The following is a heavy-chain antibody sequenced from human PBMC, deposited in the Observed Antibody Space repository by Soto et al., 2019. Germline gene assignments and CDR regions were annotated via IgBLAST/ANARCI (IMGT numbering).Heavy chain of an antibody. V-gene: IGHV3-33*01. CDR3: ARDSEDCSGGSCYSNWFDP. D-gene: IGHD2-15*01. Sequence: QVQLVESGGGVVQPGRSLRLSCAASGFTFSSYGMHWVRQAPGKGLEWVAVIWYDGSNKYYADSVKGRFTISRDNSKNTLYMQMNSLRDEDTAVYYCARDSEDCSGGSCYSNWFDPWGEGTLVTVSS. J-gene: IGHJ5*02. CDR2: IWYDGSNK. CDR1: GFTFSSYG.